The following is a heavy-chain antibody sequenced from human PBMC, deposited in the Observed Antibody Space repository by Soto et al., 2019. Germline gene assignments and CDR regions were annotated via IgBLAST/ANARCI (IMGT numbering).Heavy chain of an antibody. Sequence: QITLKESGPALVRPTQALTLTCTFSGFSRTTSGVGVAWIRQPPGKALERLALVYWDGDERFNPSLRNRLTRTKDTSTIRVVLTMTNMDPVDTGTYYCAHRGGCSAASGLSNYVEAWGQGAGVSVSS. D-gene: IGHD1-7*01. CDR1: GFSRTTSGVG. V-gene: IGHV2-5*02. CDR2: VYWDGDE. J-gene: IGHJ5*02. CDR3: AHRGGCSAASGLSNYVEA.